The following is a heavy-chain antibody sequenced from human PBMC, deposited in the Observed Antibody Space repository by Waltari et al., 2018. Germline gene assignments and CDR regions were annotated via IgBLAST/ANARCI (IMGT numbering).Heavy chain of an antibody. D-gene: IGHD2-15*01. J-gene: IGHJ4*02. CDR2: SGCGAST. CDR3: AKAHIVVVVAATFDY. V-gene: IGHV3-53*01. CDR1: GFILSSSY. Sequence: LVESGGGLIQPGRSLRLSCAASGFILSSSYMTWVRQAPGKGRGMCRAVSGCGASTYYADSVKGRFTISRDNSKNPLYLQMNSLSAEDTAVYYCAKAHIVVVVAATFDYWGQGTLVTVSS.